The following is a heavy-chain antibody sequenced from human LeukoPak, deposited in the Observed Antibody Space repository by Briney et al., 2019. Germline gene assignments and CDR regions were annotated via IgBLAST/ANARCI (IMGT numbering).Heavy chain of an antibody. Sequence: SETLSLTCTVSGGSISSYYWSWIRQPPGKGLGWIGYIYYSGSTNYNPSLKSRVTISVDTSKNQFSLKLSSVTAADTAVYYCARGGFGDYVYWGQGTLVTVSS. CDR3: ARGGFGDYVY. V-gene: IGHV4-59*01. CDR1: GGSISSYY. D-gene: IGHD4-17*01. J-gene: IGHJ4*02. CDR2: IYYSGST.